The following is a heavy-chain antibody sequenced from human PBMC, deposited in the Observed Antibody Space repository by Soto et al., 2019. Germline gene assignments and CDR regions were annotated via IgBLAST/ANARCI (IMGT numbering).Heavy chain of an antibody. V-gene: IGHV4-30-2*01. CDR3: ARVPDV. J-gene: IGHJ6*02. CDR2: IYHNGSP. Sequence: QLQLQESGSGLVKPSQTLSLTSAVSGGSMSSGGYSWSWIRQPPGKGLEWIGYIYHNGSPYYNPSLRRRVTSSVDRSKNQFSLKRSSVTAAETAVYYCARVPDVWGQGTTVTVSS. CDR1: GGSMSSGGYS.